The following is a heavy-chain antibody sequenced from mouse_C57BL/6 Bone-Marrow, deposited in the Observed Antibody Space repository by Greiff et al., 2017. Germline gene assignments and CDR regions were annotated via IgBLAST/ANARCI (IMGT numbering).Heavy chain of an antibody. V-gene: IGHV5-4*01. J-gene: IGHJ4*01. D-gene: IGHD1-1*01. CDR2: ISDGGSYT. CDR1: GFTFRSYA. CDR3: ARIITTVVNYYAMDY. Sequence: EVHLVESGGGLVKPGGSLKLSCAASGFTFRSYAMSWVRQTPEKRLEWVATISDGGSYTYYPDNVKGRFTISRDNAKNNLYLQMSHLKSEDTAMYYCARIITTVVNYYAMDYWGQGTSVTVSS.